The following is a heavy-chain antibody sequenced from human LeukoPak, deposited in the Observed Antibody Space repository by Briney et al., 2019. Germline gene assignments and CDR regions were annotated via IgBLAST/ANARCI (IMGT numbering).Heavy chain of an antibody. CDR2: ISAYNGNT. D-gene: IGHD3-22*01. J-gene: IGHJ5*02. Sequence: GASVKVSCKASGYTFTSYGISWVRQAPGQGLEWMGWISAYNGNTNYAQKLQGRVTMTTDTSTSTAYMELRSQRSDDTAVYYCARVMDYYDSHWFDPWGQGTLVTVSS. CDR1: GYTFTSYG. CDR3: ARVMDYYDSHWFDP. V-gene: IGHV1-18*01.